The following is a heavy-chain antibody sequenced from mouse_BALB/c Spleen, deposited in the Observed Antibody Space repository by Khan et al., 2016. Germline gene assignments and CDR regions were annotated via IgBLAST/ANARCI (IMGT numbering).Heavy chain of an antibody. Sequence: QIQLVQSGPELKKPGETVKISCKTTGYTFTHFGMNWVKQAPGKGLKWMGWINTYTGEPTYADDFKGRFAFSLETSASTAYLQINNLKNEDTATYFCAREPYAMDYWGQGTSVTVSS. CDR3: AREPYAMDY. V-gene: IGHV9-3-1*01. CDR2: INTYTGEP. CDR1: GYTFTHFG. J-gene: IGHJ4*01.